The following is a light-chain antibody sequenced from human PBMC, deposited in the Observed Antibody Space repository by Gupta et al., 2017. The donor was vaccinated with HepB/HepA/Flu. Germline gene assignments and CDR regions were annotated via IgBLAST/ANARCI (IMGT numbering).Light chain of an antibody. CDR2: GGS. J-gene: IGKJ1*01. CDR3: HQYHTWPQT. V-gene: IGKV3-15*01. CDR1: QSFSDN. Sequence: EVGMRQSPATLSVSPGERATLSCRATQSFSDNLAWYVQRPGQAPRLLIYGGSIRASGVPDRFSGSGSGTEFTLTISWLQSEDFAVYFCHQYHTWPQTFGQGTKVEIK.